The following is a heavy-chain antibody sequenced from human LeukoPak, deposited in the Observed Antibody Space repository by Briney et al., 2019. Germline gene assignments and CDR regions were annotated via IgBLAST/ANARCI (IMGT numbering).Heavy chain of an antibody. J-gene: IGHJ4*02. Sequence: GGSLRLSCAASGFTMSHYGVSWVRQAPGKGLEWISGIRSAVETTHYADSVKGRFIISRDDSKNALSLQLNSLRPEDTALYYCAKHFCTGLDCSLFDSWGQGTLVTVS. V-gene: IGHV3-23*01. CDR3: AKHFCTGLDCSLFDS. CDR2: IRSAVETT. D-gene: IGHD3/OR15-3a*01. CDR1: GFTMSHYG.